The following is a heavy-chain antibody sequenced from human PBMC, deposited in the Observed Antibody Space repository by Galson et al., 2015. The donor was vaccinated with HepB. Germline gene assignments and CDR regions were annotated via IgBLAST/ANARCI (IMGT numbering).Heavy chain of an antibody. CDR1: GFTFSSYG. J-gene: IGHJ6*02. V-gene: IGHV3-30*18. CDR3: AKEEYSSSWDYYYGMDV. Sequence: SLRLSCAASGFTFSSYGMHWVRQAPGKGLEWVAVISYDGSNKYYADSVKGRFTISRDNSKNTLYLQMNSLRAEDTAVYYCAKEEYSSSWDYYYGMDVWGQGTTVTVSS. CDR2: ISYDGSNK. D-gene: IGHD6-6*01.